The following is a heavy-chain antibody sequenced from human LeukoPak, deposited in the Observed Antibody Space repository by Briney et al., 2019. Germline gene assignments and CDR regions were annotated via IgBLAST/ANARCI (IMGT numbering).Heavy chain of an antibody. CDR2: IRHDGSNK. CDR1: GFTFSSYG. J-gene: IGHJ4*02. CDR3: AKYRRPFSSDWSNLGY. D-gene: IGHD3-9*01. V-gene: IGHV3-30*02. Sequence: GGSLTLSCAASGFTFSSYGMHWIRQAPGKGLEWVAVIRHDGSNKYYADSVKGRFTISRDNSKNTLYLQMNSLRAEDTAVYYCAKYRRPFSSDWSNLGYWGQGTLVTVSS.